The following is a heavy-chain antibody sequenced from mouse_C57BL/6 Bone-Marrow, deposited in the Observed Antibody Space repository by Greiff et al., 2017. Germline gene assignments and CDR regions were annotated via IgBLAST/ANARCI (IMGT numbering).Heavy chain of an antibody. CDR3: LYYDYEAWFAY. D-gene: IGHD2-4*01. CDR2: IDPENGDT. V-gene: IGHV14-4*01. J-gene: IGHJ3*01. CDR1: GFNIKDDY. Sequence: EVQGVESGAELVRPGASVKLSCTASGFNIKDDYMHWVKQRPEQGLEWIGWIDPENGDTEYASKFQGKATITADTSSNTAYLQLSSLTSEDTAVYYCLYYDYEAWFAYWGQGTRVTVSA.